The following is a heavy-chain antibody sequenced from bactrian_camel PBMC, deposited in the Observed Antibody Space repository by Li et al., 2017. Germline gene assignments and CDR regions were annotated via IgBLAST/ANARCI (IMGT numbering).Heavy chain of an antibody. CDR2: MDSAGSA. J-gene: IGHJ4*01. Sequence: VQLVESGGDLVQPGGSLRLSCVASGFTFSSYAMSWVRQAPGREREGVAAMDSAGSANNADSVKGRFTISRDNAKNTLYLQMHDLKPEDTAVYYCAADHPDARTYYQYNYWGQGTQVTVS. V-gene: IGHV3S67*01. D-gene: IGHD2*01. CDR3: AADHPDARTYYQYNY. CDR1: GFTFSSYA.